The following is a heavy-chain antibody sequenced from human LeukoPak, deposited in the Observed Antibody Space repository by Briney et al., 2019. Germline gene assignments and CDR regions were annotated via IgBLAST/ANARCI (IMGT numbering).Heavy chain of an antibody. Sequence: EASVKVSCKASGYTFTGHYLHWVRQVPGQGLEWMGWINPRNAATNYAQKFQGRVTMTRDTSISTVYMELSSLRSDDTAVYYCAKTLYIAAAPGGLDYWGQGTLVTVSS. V-gene: IGHV1-2*02. CDR2: INPRNAAT. CDR1: GYTFTGHY. J-gene: IGHJ4*02. CDR3: AKTLYIAAAPGGLDY. D-gene: IGHD6-13*01.